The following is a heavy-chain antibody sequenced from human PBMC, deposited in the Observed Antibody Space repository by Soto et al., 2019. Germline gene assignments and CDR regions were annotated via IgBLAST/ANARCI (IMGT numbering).Heavy chain of an antibody. J-gene: IGHJ5*02. Sequence: LRLSCAASGFTFDDYAMHWVRQAPGKGLEWVSGISWNSGSIGYADSVKGRFTISRDNAKNSLYLQMNSLRAEDTALHYCAKERYSSTSFDPWGQGTLVTVSS. D-gene: IGHD6-6*01. CDR1: GFTFDDYA. CDR2: ISWNSGSI. V-gene: IGHV3-9*01. CDR3: AKERYSSTSFDP.